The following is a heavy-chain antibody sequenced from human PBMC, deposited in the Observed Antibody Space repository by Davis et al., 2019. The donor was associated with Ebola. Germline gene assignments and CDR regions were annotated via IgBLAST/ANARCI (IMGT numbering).Heavy chain of an antibody. CDR1: GFTFDDYA. Sequence: SLKISCAASGFTFDDYAMHWVRQAPGKGLEWVSGISWNSGSIGYADSVKGRFTISRDNAKNSLYLQMNSLRAEDTALYYCAKGGRVTDFYYYYGMDVWGQGTTVTVSS. CDR3: AKGGRVTDFYYYYGMDV. D-gene: IGHD3-16*01. CDR2: ISWNSGSI. V-gene: IGHV3-9*01. J-gene: IGHJ6*02.